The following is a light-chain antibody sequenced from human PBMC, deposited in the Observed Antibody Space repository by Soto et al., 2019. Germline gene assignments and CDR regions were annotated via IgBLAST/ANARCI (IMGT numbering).Light chain of an antibody. V-gene: IGLV3-1*01. Sequence: SYVLTQPPSVSVSPGQTASITCSGDKLGDKYACWYQQKPGQSPVLVIYQDSKRPSGIPERFSGSNSGNTATLTISGTQAMDEADYYCQAWDSSTEVFGTGTKLTVL. J-gene: IGLJ1*01. CDR1: KLGDKY. CDR2: QDS. CDR3: QAWDSSTEV.